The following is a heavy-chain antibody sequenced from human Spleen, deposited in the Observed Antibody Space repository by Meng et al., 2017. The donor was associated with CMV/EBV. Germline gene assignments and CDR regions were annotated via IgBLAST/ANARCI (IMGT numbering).Heavy chain of an antibody. CDR1: GGSINPYF. V-gene: IGHV4-34*11. CDR3: ARGGERNTILGY. D-gene: IGHD3-3*01. J-gene: IGHJ4*02. Sequence: QVQLQQWGAGLLKPSETLSLTCAVYGGSINPYFWNWIRQPPGKGLEWIGYFYNSGNIDYNSSLKSRATISIDTSKNQFSLKLRSATPADTAVYYCARGGERNTILGYWGQGTLVTVSS. CDR2: FYNSGNI.